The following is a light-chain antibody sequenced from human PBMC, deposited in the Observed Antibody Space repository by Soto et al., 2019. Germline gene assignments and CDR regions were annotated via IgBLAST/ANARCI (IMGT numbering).Light chain of an antibody. J-gene: IGKJ2*01. Sequence: DIPMTQSPSAMSASVGDRVTITCRASQGISNYLAWFQQKPGKAPKRLIYDASNLESGVPSRFSGSRSGTQFTLTISSLQPEDSATYYCLQHYTYPRTFGQGTTLEIK. CDR1: QGISNY. V-gene: IGKV1-17*03. CDR2: DAS. CDR3: LQHYTYPRT.